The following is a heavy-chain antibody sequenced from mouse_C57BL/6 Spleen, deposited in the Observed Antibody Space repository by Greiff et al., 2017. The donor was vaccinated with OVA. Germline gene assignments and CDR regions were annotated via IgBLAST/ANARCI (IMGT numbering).Heavy chain of an antibody. CDR2: ISSGSGTI. D-gene: IGHD2-1*01. Sequence: EVQRVESGGGLVKPGGSLKLSCAASGFTFSDYGMHWVRQAPEKGLEWVAYISSGSGTIYYADTVKGRFTISRDNAKNTLFLQMTSLRSEDTAMYYCARAFLYPTFDYWGQGTTLTVSS. J-gene: IGHJ2*01. CDR1: GFTFSDYG. V-gene: IGHV5-17*01. CDR3: ARAFLYPTFDY.